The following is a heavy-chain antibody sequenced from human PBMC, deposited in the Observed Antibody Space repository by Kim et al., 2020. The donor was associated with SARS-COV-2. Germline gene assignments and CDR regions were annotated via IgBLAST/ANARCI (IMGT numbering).Heavy chain of an antibody. CDR3: TSRDNSGWSSDQ. CDR1: GFTFSGSA. V-gene: IGHV3-73*01. D-gene: IGHD6-19*01. J-gene: IGHJ4*02. Sequence: GGSLRLSCAASGFTFSGSAMHWVRQASGKGLEWVGRIKANSYATAYAASVKGRFTISRDDSKNMAYLQMDSLKTEDTAVYYCTSRDNSGWSSDQWGQGTLVTVSS. CDR2: IKANSYAT.